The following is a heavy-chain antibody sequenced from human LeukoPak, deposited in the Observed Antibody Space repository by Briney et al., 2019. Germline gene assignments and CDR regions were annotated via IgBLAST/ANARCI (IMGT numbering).Heavy chain of an antibody. J-gene: IGHJ4*02. CDR1: GGSVSSSDSH. Sequence: SETLSLTCTVSGGSVSSSDSHWSWIRQSPGKGLEWIGYISYRGSTSYNPSLRSRLTISIDTSQNQFSLKLTSVTAADTAVYYCVRVRTGTSCYDYWGQGTLVTVSP. V-gene: IGHV4-30-4*01. CDR3: VRVRTGTSCYDY. CDR2: ISYRGST. D-gene: IGHD2-2*01.